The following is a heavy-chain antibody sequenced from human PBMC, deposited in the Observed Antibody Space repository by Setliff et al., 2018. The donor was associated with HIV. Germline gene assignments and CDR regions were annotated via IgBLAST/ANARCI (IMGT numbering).Heavy chain of an antibody. CDR3: AREAAPLDTTRKYYFDY. CDR1: GGSISSGGYY. J-gene: IGHJ4*02. CDR2: IYYSGST. D-gene: IGHD5-18*01. V-gene: IGHV4-31*03. Sequence: PSETLSLTCTVSGGSISSGGYYWNRIRQHPGKGLEWIGYIYYSGSTNYNPSLKSRVTISVDTSKNQFSLKLSSVTAADTAVYYCAREAAPLDTTRKYYFDYWGQGTLVTVSS.